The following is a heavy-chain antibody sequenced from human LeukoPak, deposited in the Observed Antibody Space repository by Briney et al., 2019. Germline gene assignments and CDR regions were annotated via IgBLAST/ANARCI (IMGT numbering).Heavy chain of an antibody. CDR2: IYSSGST. D-gene: IGHD4-17*01. J-gene: IGHJ4*02. CDR3: AKERGMTTSNYFDY. V-gene: IGHV4-59*01. Sequence: PSETLSLTCAVSGGSITSYYWSWSREPPGKGLEWIGYIYSSGSTYSNPSLKIRVPMSLDTSKTQLSLNLSSVTAADTAMYYCAKERGMTTSNYFDYWGQGTPVTVSS. CDR1: GGSITSYY.